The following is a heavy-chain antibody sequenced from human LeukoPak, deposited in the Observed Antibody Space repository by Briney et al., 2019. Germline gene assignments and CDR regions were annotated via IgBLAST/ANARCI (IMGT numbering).Heavy chain of an antibody. CDR1: RFTFSTYA. D-gene: IGHD3-22*01. Sequence: GGSLRLSCAASRFTFSTYAMHWVRQTPSKGLEWVAVISYDGANKSHADSVKGRFTISRDNSKNTLYLQMNSLRAEDTAVYYCTRGPGYHDSSYLDYWGQGTLVTVSS. J-gene: IGHJ4*02. CDR3: TRGPGYHDSSYLDY. CDR2: ISYDGANK. V-gene: IGHV3-30*04.